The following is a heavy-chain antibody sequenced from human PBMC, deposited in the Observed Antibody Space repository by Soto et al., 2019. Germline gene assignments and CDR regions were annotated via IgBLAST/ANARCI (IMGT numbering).Heavy chain of an antibody. CDR2: IRPYNGDT. D-gene: IGHD3-10*01. Sequence: ASVKVSCKASGYMFISYGINWVRQAPGQGLEWMGWIRPYNGDTKYAQNLQGRVTMTTDTSTSTAYMEMRSLRSDDTAVYYRVRDLDGSGSYYTDYWGPGTLVTVSS. CDR1: GYMFISYG. CDR3: VRDLDGSGSYYTDY. J-gene: IGHJ4*02. V-gene: IGHV1-18*01.